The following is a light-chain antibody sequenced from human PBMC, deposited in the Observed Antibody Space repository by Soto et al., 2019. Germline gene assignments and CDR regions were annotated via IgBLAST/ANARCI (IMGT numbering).Light chain of an antibody. J-gene: IGKJ1*01. CDR3: QQYDGSSWT. CDR2: DTS. V-gene: IGKV3-20*01. Sequence: ESVLAQSPGTLSLSPGERATLSCRASQSVSSTSFAWYQLKPGQAPRLLIYDTSARAGGIPARFSGSGSGTDFILTIDRLEPEDFALYFCQQYDGSSWTFGQGTKVDI. CDR1: QSVSSTS.